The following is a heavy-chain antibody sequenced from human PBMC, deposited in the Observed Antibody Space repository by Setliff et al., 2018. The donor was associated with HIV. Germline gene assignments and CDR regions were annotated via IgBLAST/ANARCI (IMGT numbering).Heavy chain of an antibody. V-gene: IGHV1-8*01. CDR1: GSTFSTYD. Sequence: ASVKVSCKPSGSTFSTYDINWVRQATGQGLEWMGWMTPKNGDAGYAQKFQGRVTMTRNISISTAYMELSSVRSEDTAVYYCARGLNRAAAGTSSLWGQGTLVTVSS. CDR2: MTPKNGDA. J-gene: IGHJ4*02. CDR3: ARGLNRAAAGTSSL. D-gene: IGHD6-13*01.